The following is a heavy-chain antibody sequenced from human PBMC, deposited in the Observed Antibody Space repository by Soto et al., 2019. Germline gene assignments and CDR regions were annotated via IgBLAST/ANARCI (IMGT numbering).Heavy chain of an antibody. D-gene: IGHD6-19*01. CDR2: IYPADSDT. CDR1: GYSFTNYW. J-gene: IGHJ3*02. Sequence: PGESLKISCKGSGYSFTNYWIGWVRQMPGKGLEWMGVIYPADSDTRYSPSFQGQVTFSADKSISTAYLQWTSLKASDTAMYYCARRDSVALAGYDGFNIWGQGTMVTVSS. V-gene: IGHV5-51*01. CDR3: ARRDSVALAGYDGFNI.